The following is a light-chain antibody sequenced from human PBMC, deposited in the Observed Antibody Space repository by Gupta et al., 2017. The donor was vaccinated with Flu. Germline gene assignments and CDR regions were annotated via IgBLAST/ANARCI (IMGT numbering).Light chain of an antibody. CDR3: IT. CDR2: EVS. V-gene: IGKV2-29*01. CDR1: QSLLHSDGKTY. Sequence: DIVMTQTPLSLSVTPGQPASISCKSSQSLLHSDGKTYLDWYLQKPGQSPQLLSYEVSSRFFGVEDRFSGSGSGTEFTRKISGVEAEEDGVYSGITFGGGTKVEIK. J-gene: IGKJ4*01.